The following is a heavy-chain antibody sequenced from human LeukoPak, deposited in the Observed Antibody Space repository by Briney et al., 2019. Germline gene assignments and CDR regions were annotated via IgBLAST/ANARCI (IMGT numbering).Heavy chain of an antibody. D-gene: IGHD3-3*01. Sequence: ASVKVTCKASGYTFTSCYMHWVRQAPGQGLEWMGIINPSGGSTSYAQKFQGRVTMTRDMSTSTVNMELSSLRSEDTAVDYCERGGREMRFGVWGKGTTVTVSS. J-gene: IGHJ6*04. CDR3: ERGGREMRFGV. CDR2: INPSGGST. V-gene: IGHV1-46*01. CDR1: GYTFTSCY.